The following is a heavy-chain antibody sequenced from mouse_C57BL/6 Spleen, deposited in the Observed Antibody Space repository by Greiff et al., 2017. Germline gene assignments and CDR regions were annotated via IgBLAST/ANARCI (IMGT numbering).Heavy chain of an antibody. J-gene: IGHJ2*01. D-gene: IGHD3-2*02. CDR1: GYTFTSYW. V-gene: IGHV1-55*01. CDR2: IYPGSGST. Sequence: VQLQQPGAELVKPGASVKMSCKASGYTFTSYWITWVKQRPGQGLEWIGDIYPGSGSTNYNEKFKSKATLTVDTSSSTAYMQLSSLTSEDSAVYYCARRTAQATDYFDYWGQGTTLTVSS. CDR3: ARRTAQATDYFDY.